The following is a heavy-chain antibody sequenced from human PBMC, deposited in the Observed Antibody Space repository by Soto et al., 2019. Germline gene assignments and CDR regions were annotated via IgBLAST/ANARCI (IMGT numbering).Heavy chain of an antibody. CDR1: GGSISSGGYY. CDR3: ARDLQLDTVTTRSYWYFDL. J-gene: IGHJ2*01. CDR2: IYYSGST. D-gene: IGHD4-4*01. V-gene: IGHV4-31*03. Sequence: QVQLQESGPGLVKPSQTLSLTCTVSGGSISSGGYYWSWIRQHPGKGLEWIGYIYYSGSTYYNPSLKSRATISVDTSKNQFSLKLSSVTAADTAVYYCARDLQLDTVTTRSYWYFDLWGRGTLVTVSS.